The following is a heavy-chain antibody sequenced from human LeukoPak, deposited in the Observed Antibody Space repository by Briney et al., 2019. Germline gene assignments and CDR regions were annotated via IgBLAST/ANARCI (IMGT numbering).Heavy chain of an antibody. V-gene: IGHV4-34*01. Sequence: GSLRLSCAASGFTFSDHYMDCIRQPPGKGLEWIGEINHSGSTNYNPSLKSRVTISVDTSKNQFSLKLSSVTAADTAVYYCARSSRAYYYGSGSYSDDYWGQGTLVTVSS. D-gene: IGHD3-10*01. CDR2: INHSGST. J-gene: IGHJ4*02. CDR1: GFTFSDHY. CDR3: ARSSRAYYYGSGSYSDDY.